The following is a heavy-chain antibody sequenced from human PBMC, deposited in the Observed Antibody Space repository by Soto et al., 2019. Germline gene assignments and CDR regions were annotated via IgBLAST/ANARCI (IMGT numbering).Heavy chain of an antibody. D-gene: IGHD2-2*02. CDR1: GGSISSYY. CDR2: IYTSGST. CDR3: ARGDCSSNSCYMKFWFDP. V-gene: IGHV4-4*07. Sequence: PSETLSLTCTVSGGSISSYYWSWIRQPAGKGLEWIGRIYTSGSTNYNPSLKSRVTMSVDTSKNQFSLKLSSVTAADTAVYYCARGDCSSNSCYMKFWFDPWGQGTLVTVSS. J-gene: IGHJ5*02.